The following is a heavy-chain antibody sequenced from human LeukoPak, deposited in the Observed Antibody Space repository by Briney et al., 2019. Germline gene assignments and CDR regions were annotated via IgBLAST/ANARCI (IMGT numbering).Heavy chain of an antibody. CDR3: TREPTYRAFDY. V-gene: IGHV3-7*01. CDR1: GFTFSNYW. D-gene: IGHD1-26*01. J-gene: IGHJ4*02. Sequence: GGSLRLSCAASGFTFSNYWMSWVRQTPDKGLEWVANIKPDGSEKYCVDSVKGRFTVSRDNAKNSLYLQMNSLRAEDTAVYYCTREPTYRAFDYWGQGTLVTVSS. CDR2: IKPDGSEK.